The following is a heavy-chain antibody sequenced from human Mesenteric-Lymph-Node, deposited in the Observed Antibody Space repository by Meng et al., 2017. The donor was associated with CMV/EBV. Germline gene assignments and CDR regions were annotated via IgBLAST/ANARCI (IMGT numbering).Heavy chain of an antibody. J-gene: IGHJ6*02. CDR2: IRSKAYGGTT. D-gene: IGHD3-3*01. CDR1: GFTFGDYA. Sequence: GESLKISCTASGFTFGDYAMSWVRQAPRKGLEWVGFIRSKAYGGTTEYAASVKGRFTISRDDSKSIAYLQMNSLKTEDTAVYYCTRERFLEWLLTYYYYYGMDVWGQGTTVTVSS. V-gene: IGHV3-49*04. CDR3: TRERFLEWLLTYYYYYGMDV.